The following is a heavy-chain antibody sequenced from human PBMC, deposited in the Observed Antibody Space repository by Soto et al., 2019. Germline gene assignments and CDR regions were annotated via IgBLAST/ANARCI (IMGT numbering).Heavy chain of an antibody. J-gene: IGHJ6*02. CDR1: GFTFSNYA. Sequence: GSLRLSCAASGFTFSNYAMSWVRQAPGKGLEWVSAISGSGGSTYYADSVKGRFTISRDNSKNTLYLQMNSLRAEDTAVYYCARIAAAGTEYYYYYYGMDVWGQGTTVTVSS. D-gene: IGHD6-13*01. V-gene: IGHV3-23*01. CDR3: ARIAAAGTEYYYYYYGMDV. CDR2: ISGSGGST.